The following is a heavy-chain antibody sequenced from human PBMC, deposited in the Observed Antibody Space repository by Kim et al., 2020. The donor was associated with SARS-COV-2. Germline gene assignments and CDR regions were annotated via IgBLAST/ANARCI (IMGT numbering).Heavy chain of an antibody. Sequence: GGSLRLPCAASGFTFSSYGMHWVRQAPGKGLEWVAVISYDGSNKYYADSVKGRFTISRDNSKNTLYLQMNSLRAEDTAVYYCAKGPEIDYWGQGTLVTVS. CDR2: ISYDGSNK. J-gene: IGHJ4*02. CDR1: GFTFSSYG. V-gene: IGHV3-30*18. CDR3: AKGPEIDY.